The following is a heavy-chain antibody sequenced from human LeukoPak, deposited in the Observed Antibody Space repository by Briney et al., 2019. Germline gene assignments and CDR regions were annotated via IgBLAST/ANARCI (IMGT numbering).Heavy chain of an antibody. CDR3: ARGWDGSGYYSFDY. CDR1: GFTFSRYW. D-gene: IGHD3-22*01. J-gene: IGHJ4*02. CDR2: IKQDGSEK. V-gene: IGHV3-7*05. Sequence: GGSLRLSCAASGFTFSRYWMTWVRQAPGKGLEWVANIKQDGSEKYYVDSVKGRFTIPRDNAKNSLYLQMNSLRVEDTAVYYCARGWDGSGYYSFDYWGQGTLVTVSS.